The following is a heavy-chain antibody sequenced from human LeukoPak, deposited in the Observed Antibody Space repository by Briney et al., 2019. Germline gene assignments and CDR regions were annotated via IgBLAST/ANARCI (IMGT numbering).Heavy chain of an antibody. CDR3: AKLMDNNYDGSAFDY. V-gene: IGHV1-18*01. Sequence: GASEKVSCKTSGYSFTDYAIVWVRQAPGRGLEWMGWVGTYDGKTNYAREVQGRVTMTTDTSASTAYVELRSLTSDDTALYYCAKLMDNNYDGSAFDYWGQGTLIAVSS. CDR2: VGTYDGKT. J-gene: IGHJ4*02. D-gene: IGHD3-22*01. CDR1: GYSFTDYA.